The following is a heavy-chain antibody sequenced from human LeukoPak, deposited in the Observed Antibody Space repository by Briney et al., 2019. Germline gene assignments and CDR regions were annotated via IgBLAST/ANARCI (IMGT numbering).Heavy chain of an antibody. J-gene: IGHJ4*02. CDR2: IYSGVTT. Sequence: GSLRLSCAASGFTVSSNFMSWVRQAPGKGLEWVSVIYSGVTTYYADSVKGRFTISRDNSKNTLYLQMDSLRAEDTAVYYCAKDRGGSSGWYRVYFDYWGQGTLVTVSS. D-gene: IGHD6-19*01. CDR1: GFTVSSNF. V-gene: IGHV3-66*01. CDR3: AKDRGGSSGWYRVYFDY.